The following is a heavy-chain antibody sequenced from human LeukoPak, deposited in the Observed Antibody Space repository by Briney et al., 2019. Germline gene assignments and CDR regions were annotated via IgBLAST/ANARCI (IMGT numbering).Heavy chain of an antibody. CDR3: ARSGYSYDSAVYWNFDL. D-gene: IGHD5-18*01. CDR2: VSYSGTT. Sequence: SETLSLTCTVSGGSISSYYWTWIRQPPGKGLEWIGYVSYSGTTKYNPSLKSRVTMSVDMSKNRLSLRLTSVTAADTAVYYCARSGYSYDSAVYWNFDLWGRGTLVAVSS. V-gene: IGHV4-59*01. J-gene: IGHJ2*01. CDR1: GGSISSYY.